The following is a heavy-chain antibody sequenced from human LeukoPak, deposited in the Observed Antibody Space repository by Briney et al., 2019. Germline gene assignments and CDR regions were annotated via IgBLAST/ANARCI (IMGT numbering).Heavy chain of an antibody. CDR3: ARVFVTLTLAFDI. J-gene: IGHJ3*02. CDR2: IYSGGRT. D-gene: IGHD3-16*01. V-gene: IGHV3-53*01. CDR1: GFTVSSNY. Sequence: GGSLRLSCAASGFTVSSNYMSWVRQAPGKGLEWVSVIYSGGRTYYADSVKGRFTISRDNSKYTMYLQMNSLRAEDTAVYYCARVFVTLTLAFDIWGQGTMVTVSS.